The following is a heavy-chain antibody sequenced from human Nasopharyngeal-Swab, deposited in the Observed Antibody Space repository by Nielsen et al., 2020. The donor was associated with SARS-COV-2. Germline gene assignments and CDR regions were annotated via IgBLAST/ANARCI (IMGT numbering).Heavy chain of an antibody. CDR2: INTNTGNP. D-gene: IGHD6-13*01. Sequence: ASVKVSCKASGYTFTSYAMNWVRQAPGQGLEWMGWINTNTGNPTYAQGFTGRFVFSLDTSVSTAYLQIGSLKAEDTAVYYCARGDWYSSSWLLKSYYFDYWGQGTLVTVSS. V-gene: IGHV7-4-1*01. CDR1: GYTFTSYA. J-gene: IGHJ4*02. CDR3: ARGDWYSSSWLLKSYYFDY.